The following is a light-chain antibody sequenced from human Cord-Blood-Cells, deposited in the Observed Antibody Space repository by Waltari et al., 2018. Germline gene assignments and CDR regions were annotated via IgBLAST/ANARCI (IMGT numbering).Light chain of an antibody. CDR1: QSVSSN. Sequence: EIVMTHSPATLYVSPGERPTLSCRASQSVSSNLAWYQQKPGQAPRLLIYGASTRATGIPARFSGSGSGTEFTLTISSLQPEDVATYYCQKYNSAPWTFGQGTKVEIK. CDR2: GAS. J-gene: IGKJ1*01. V-gene: IGKV3-15*01. CDR3: QKYNSAPWT.